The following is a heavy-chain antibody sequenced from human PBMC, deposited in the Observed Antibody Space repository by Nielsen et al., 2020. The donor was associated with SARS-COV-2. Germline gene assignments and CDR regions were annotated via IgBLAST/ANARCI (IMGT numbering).Heavy chain of an antibody. CDR2: IYYSGST. J-gene: IGHJ6*02. CDR1: GGSISSGDYY. V-gene: IGHV4-30-4*01. Sequence: SETLSLTCPVSGGSISSGDYYWSWIRQPPGKGLEWIGYIYYSGSTYYNPSLKSRVTISVDTSKNQFSLKLSSVTAADTALYYCARERVGGITIFGVVTRYGMDVWGQGTTVTVSS. CDR3: ARERVGGITIFGVVTRYGMDV. D-gene: IGHD3-3*01.